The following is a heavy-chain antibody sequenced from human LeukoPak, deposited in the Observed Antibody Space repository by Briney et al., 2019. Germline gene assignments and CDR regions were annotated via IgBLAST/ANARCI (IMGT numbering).Heavy chain of an antibody. CDR1: GGSFSGYY. D-gene: IGHD6-13*01. CDR2: INHSGST. J-gene: IGHJ5*02. V-gene: IGHV4-34*01. Sequence: SETLSLTCAVYGGSFSGYYWSWIRQPPGKGLEWIGEINHSGSTNYNPSLKSRVTISVDTSKNQFSLKLSSVTAADTAVYYCAREFSSRSWFDPWGQGTLVTVSS. CDR3: AREFSSRSWFDP.